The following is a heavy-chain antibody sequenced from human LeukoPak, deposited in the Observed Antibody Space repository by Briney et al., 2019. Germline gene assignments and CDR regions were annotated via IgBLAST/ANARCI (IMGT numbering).Heavy chain of an antibody. J-gene: IGHJ3*02. V-gene: IGHV3-48*02. D-gene: IGHD3-16*01. CDR1: GFTFSTFG. CDR2: IITSMSTI. CDR3: TRDWGRFDI. Sequence: PGGSLRLSCTASGFTFSTFGMSWVRQAPGKGLEWVSYIITSMSTIYYADSVRGRFTISRDNAKNSLYLQMNSLRDEDSAVYYCTRDWGRFDIWGQGTMVTASS.